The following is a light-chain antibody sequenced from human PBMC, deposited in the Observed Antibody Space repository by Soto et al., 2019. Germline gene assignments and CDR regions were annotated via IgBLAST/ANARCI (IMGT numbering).Light chain of an antibody. CDR2: EVS. Sequence: QSALTQPASVSGSPGQSITISCTGTSNDVGGYNYVSWYQQHLGKAPKLMIYEVSNRPSGISNRFSGPKSGNAASLTISGLQAEDEADYYCSSYTTSSTYVFGTGTKVTVL. V-gene: IGLV2-14*01. CDR3: SSYTTSSTYV. CDR1: SNDVGGYNY. J-gene: IGLJ1*01.